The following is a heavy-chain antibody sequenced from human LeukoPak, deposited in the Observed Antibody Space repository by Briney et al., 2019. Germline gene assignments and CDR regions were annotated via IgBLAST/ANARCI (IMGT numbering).Heavy chain of an antibody. J-gene: IGHJ4*02. CDR1: GFTFGSYW. CDR2: IKSKTDGGTT. CDR3: TTEVDTTVTTPCD. D-gene: IGHD4-17*01. V-gene: IGHV3-15*01. Sequence: GGSLRLSCAASGFTFGSYWMSWVRQAPGKGLEWVGRIKSKTDGGTTDYAAPVKGRFTISRDDSKNTLYLQMNSLKTEDTAVYYCTTEVDTTVTTPCDWGQGTLVTVSS.